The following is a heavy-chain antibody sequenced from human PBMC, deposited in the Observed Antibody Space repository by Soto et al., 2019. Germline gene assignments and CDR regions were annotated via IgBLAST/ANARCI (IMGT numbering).Heavy chain of an antibody. CDR2: IKPEGSTT. CDR3: ARVGQGAWYFDL. D-gene: IGHD1-26*01. CDR1: GFSFSSYW. J-gene: IGHJ2*01. V-gene: IGHV3-74*01. Sequence: EVQLVESGGGLVQPGGSLRLSWAASGFSFSSYWMHWVRQAPGKGLVWVSRIKPEGSTTNYADSVKGRFTVPRDNAENTLYLQMTSLRTEDTAVYYCARVGQGAWYFDLWGRGTLVTVSS.